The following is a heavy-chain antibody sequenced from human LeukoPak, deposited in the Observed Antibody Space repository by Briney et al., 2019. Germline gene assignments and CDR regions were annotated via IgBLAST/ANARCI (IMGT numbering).Heavy chain of an antibody. D-gene: IGHD3-16*01. CDR1: GYTFTSYG. Sequence: GASVKVSCKASGYTFTSYGISWVRQAPGQGLEWMGWISAYNGNTNYAQKLQGRVTMTTDTSTSTAYMELRSLRSDDTAVYYCARDGRLTGPGGGFDYWGQGTLLTVSS. V-gene: IGHV1-18*04. CDR3: ARDGRLTGPGGGFDY. CDR2: ISAYNGNT. J-gene: IGHJ4*02.